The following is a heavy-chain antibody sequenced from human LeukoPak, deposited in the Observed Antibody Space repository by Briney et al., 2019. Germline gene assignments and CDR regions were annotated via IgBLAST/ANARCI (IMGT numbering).Heavy chain of an antibody. J-gene: IGHJ1*01. D-gene: IGHD1-26*01. CDR1: GFTFSSYA. V-gene: IGHV3-23*01. CDR2: FRNSGDNI. Sequence: GGSLRLSCAASGFTFSSYAMSWVRQAPGKGLECVSGFRNSGDNIYYTDSVKGRFTMSRDNSKNTLYLQMNSVRAEDSAVYYCAKGSGASYAGDFQHWGQGTLVTVSS. CDR3: AKGSGASYAGDFQH.